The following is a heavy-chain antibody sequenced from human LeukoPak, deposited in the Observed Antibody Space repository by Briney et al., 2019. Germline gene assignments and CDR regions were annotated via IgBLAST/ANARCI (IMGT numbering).Heavy chain of an antibody. V-gene: IGHV3-48*01. J-gene: IGHJ4*02. CDR1: GFTFSSYN. CDR2: ISGGSGAI. CDR3: ARVMGSGWTGFDY. Sequence: GGSLRLSCAASGFTFSSYNMIWVRQAPGKGLEWVSYISGGSGAIYYTDSVRGRFTISRDNARNSLALQMNSLRVEDTAVYYCARVMGSGWTGFDYWGQGTLVTVSS. D-gene: IGHD6-19*01.